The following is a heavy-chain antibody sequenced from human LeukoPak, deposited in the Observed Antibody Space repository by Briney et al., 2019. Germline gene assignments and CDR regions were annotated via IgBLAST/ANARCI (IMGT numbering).Heavy chain of an antibody. CDR2: IYYSGST. CDR3: ARGSGSYYHNWFDP. Sequence: SETLSLTCTVSGGSISSSSYYWGWIRQPPGKGLEWFGSIYYSGSTYYNPSLKSRVTISVDTSKNQFSLKLSSVTAADTAVYYCARGSGSYYHNWFDPWGQGTLVTVSS. J-gene: IGHJ5*02. V-gene: IGHV4-39*01. CDR1: GGSISSSSYY. D-gene: IGHD3-10*01.